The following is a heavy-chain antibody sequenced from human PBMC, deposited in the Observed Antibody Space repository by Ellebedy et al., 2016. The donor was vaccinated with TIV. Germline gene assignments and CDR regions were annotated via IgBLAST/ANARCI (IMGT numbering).Heavy chain of an antibody. CDR1: GGSISSYY. Sequence: GSLRLSCTVSGGSISSYYWSWIRQPPGKGLEWIGYIYYSGSTNYNPSLKSRVTISVDTSKNQFSLKLSSVTAADTAVYYCARHSYGGLSDVWGQGTTVTVSS. V-gene: IGHV4-59*01. D-gene: IGHD4-23*01. CDR2: IYYSGST. J-gene: IGHJ6*02. CDR3: ARHSYGGLSDV.